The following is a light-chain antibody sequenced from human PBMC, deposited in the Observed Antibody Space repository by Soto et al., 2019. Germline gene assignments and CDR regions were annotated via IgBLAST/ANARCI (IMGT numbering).Light chain of an antibody. CDR3: QHLSA. V-gene: IGKV3-20*01. CDR1: QTLSSSH. Sequence: EIVLTQSPGTLSLSPGERASLSCRASQTLSSSHLIWYQQKPGQAPRLLIYDASSRATGIPDRFSGGGSGTDFTLTISRLEPEDFAVYYCQHLSAFGQGTKVEMK. J-gene: IGKJ1*01. CDR2: DAS.